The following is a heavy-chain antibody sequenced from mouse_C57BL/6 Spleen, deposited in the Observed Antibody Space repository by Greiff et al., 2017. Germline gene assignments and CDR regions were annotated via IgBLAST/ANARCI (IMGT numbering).Heavy chain of an antibody. CDR3: ARDRLRDAMDY. CDR1: GFSLTSYG. V-gene: IGHV2-6*01. CDR2: IWGVGST. Sequence: VQLQQSGPGLVAPSQSLSITCTVSGFSLTSYGVDWVRQSPGKGLEWLGVIWGVGSTNYNSALKSRLSISKDNSKSQVFLKMNSLQTDDTAMYYCARDRLRDAMDYWGQGTSVTVSS. D-gene: IGHD1-3*01. J-gene: IGHJ4*01.